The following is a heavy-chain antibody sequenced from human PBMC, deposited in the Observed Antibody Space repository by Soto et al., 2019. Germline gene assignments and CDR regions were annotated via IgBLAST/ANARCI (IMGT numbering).Heavy chain of an antibody. Sequence: GGSLRLSCAASGFTFSSYWMSWVRQAPGKGLEWVANIKQDGSEKYYVDSVKGRFTISRDNAKNSLYLQMNSLRAEDTAVYYCARDLEGSWYLVHYYGMDVWGQGTTVTVSS. CDR3: ARDLEGSWYLVHYYGMDV. CDR2: IKQDGSEK. CDR1: GFTFSSYW. D-gene: IGHD6-13*01. J-gene: IGHJ6*02. V-gene: IGHV3-7*03.